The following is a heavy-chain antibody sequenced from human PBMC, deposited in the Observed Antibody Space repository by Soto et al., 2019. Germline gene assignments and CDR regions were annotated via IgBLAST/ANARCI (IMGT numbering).Heavy chain of an antibody. V-gene: IGHV3-30*03. CDR1: GFTFSSYG. D-gene: IGHD2-21*02. CDR3: STLRIVVVTAMEVDY. Sequence: PGGSLRLSCAASGFTFSSYGMHWVRQAPGKGLEWVAVISYDGSNKYYADSVKGRFTISRDNSKNTLYLQMNSLRAEDTAVYYCSTLRIVVVTAMEVDYWGQGTLVTVSS. J-gene: IGHJ4*02. CDR2: ISYDGSNK.